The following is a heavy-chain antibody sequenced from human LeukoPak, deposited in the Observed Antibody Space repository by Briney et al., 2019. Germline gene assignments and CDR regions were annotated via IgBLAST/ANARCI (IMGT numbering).Heavy chain of an antibody. CDR1: GGTFSSYA. CDR2: IIPIFGTA. V-gene: IGHV1-69*06. CDR3: ATGRHGYSYGNDY. D-gene: IGHD5-18*01. J-gene: IGHJ4*02. Sequence: AVKVSCKASGGTFSSYAISWVRQAPGQGLEWMGGIIPIFGTANYAQKFQGRVTITADKSTSTAYMELSSLRSEDTAVYYCATGRHGYSYGNDYWGQGTLVTVSS.